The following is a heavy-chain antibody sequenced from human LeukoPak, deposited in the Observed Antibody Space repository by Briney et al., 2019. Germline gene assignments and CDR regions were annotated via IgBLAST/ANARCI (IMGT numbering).Heavy chain of an antibody. J-gene: IGHJ3*02. CDR3: AKGHDSSGYQPDDAFDI. V-gene: IGHV1-2*02. CDR2: INPNSGGT. D-gene: IGHD3-22*01. Sequence: GASVKVSCKASGYTFTGYYMHWVRQAPGQGLEWMGWINPNSGGTNYAQKFQGRVTMTRDTSISTAYMELSRLRSDDTAVYYCAKGHDSSGYQPDDAFDIWGQGTMVTVSS. CDR1: GYTFTGYY.